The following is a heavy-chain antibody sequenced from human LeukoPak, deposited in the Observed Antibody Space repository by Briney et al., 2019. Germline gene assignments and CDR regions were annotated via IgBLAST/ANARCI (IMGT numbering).Heavy chain of an antibody. D-gene: IGHD1-26*01. CDR2: INSDGSEG. Sequence: GGSLRLSCAVSGFTFSGFWMSWSRQAPGKGLEWVASINSDGSEGYYADVVKGRFTISRDNAKNSPYLQMNSLRAEDTALYYCAKDIGQSADYWGQGTLVTVSS. CDR3: AKDIGQSADY. CDR1: GFTFSGFW. V-gene: IGHV3-7*03. J-gene: IGHJ4*02.